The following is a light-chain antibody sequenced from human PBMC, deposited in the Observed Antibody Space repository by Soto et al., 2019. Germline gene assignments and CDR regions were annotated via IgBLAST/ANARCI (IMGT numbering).Light chain of an antibody. Sequence: EIVLTQSPGTRSLSPGERATLSCRASQSVSSSYLAWYQQTPGQAPRLLIYCASSRATGIPDRFSGSGSGTDFTLTISRLEPEDFAVYYCQQYGSSGLTFGGGTKVEIK. V-gene: IGKV3-20*01. CDR3: QQYGSSGLT. CDR2: CAS. CDR1: QSVSSSY. J-gene: IGKJ4*01.